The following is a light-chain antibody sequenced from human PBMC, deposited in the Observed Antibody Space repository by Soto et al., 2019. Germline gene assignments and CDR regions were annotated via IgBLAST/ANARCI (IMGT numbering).Light chain of an antibody. CDR2: GVT. Sequence: QCALTQPASVSGSPGQSITISCTGTSDNVGGYNYVSWYQQHPGIAPKLLIYGVTNRPSGVSTRFSGSKSGNTASLTISGLQAEDEADYHCSSYTSASTLLYLFGTGTKLTVL. CDR1: SDNVGGYNY. J-gene: IGLJ1*01. V-gene: IGLV2-14*01. CDR3: SSYTSASTLLYL.